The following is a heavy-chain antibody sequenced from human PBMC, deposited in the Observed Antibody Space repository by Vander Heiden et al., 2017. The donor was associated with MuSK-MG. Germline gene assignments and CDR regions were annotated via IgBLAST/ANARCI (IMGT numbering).Heavy chain of an antibody. V-gene: IGHV1-69*01. Sequence: QVQLVQSGAEVKQPGSSVKVSCTASGGTFSRYALSCVRQAPGQRLEGMGGISPIFGTANNAQKFQGRVTITADESTSTAYMELSSLRSEDTAVYYWERAKYSSSWPNWFDPWGQGTLVTVSS. CDR2: ISPIFGTA. CDR3: ERAKYSSSWPNWFDP. J-gene: IGHJ5*02. D-gene: IGHD6-13*01. CDR1: GGTFSRYA.